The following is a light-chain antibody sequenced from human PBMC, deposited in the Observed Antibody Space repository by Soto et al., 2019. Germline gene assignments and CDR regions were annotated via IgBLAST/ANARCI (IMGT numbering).Light chain of an antibody. Sequence: EIVLTQSPATLSVAPGERVTLSCRASQGVSRKLAWYQHKSGQAPRLLISGASTVATGIPARFSGSGSGTEFIHTLRSLQSDDCAIYYCQKYYTCPINFGGGTEVEIK. CDR3: QKYYTCPIN. V-gene: IGKV3-15*01. J-gene: IGKJ4*01. CDR1: QGVSRK. CDR2: GAS.